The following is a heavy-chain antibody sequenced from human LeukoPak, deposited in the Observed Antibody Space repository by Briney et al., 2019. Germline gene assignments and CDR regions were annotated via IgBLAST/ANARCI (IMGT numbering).Heavy chain of an antibody. V-gene: IGHV3-23*01. J-gene: IGHJ4*02. CDR1: GFTLSSYA. CDR2: ISGSGGST. Sequence: GGSLRLSCAASGFTLSSYAMSWVRQAPGKGLEWVSAISGSGGSTYYADSVKGRFTISRDNSKNTLYLQMNSLRAEDTAVYYCAKDDPYYYDSSGYSDYWGQGTLVTVSS. CDR3: AKDDPYYYDSSGYSDY. D-gene: IGHD3-22*01.